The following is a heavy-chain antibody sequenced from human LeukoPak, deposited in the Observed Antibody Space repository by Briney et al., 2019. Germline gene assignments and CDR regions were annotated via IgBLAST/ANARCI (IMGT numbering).Heavy chain of an antibody. CDR2: IYYSGST. CDR3: ARGRRDGYNCLDY. D-gene: IGHD5-24*01. V-gene: IGHV4-31*03. J-gene: IGHJ4*02. CDR1: GGSISSGGYY. Sequence: KTSETLSLTCTVSGGSISSGGYYWSWIRQHPGKGLEWIGYIYYSGSTYYNPSLKSRVTISVDTSKNQFSLKLSSVTAADTAVYYCARGRRDGYNCLDYWGQGTLVTVSS.